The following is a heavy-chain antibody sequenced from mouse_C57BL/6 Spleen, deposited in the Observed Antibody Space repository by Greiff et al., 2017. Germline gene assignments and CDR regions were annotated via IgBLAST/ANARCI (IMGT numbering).Heavy chain of an antibody. Sequence: EVMLVESEGGLVQPGSSMKLSCTASGFTFSDYYMAWVRQVPEKGLEWVANINYDGSSTYYLDSLKSRFIISRDNAKNILYLQMSSLKSEDTATDYCARDDGYYEGWFAYWGQGTLVTVSA. D-gene: IGHD2-3*01. J-gene: IGHJ3*01. CDR3: ARDDGYYEGWFAY. V-gene: IGHV5-16*01. CDR2: INYDGSST. CDR1: GFTFSDYY.